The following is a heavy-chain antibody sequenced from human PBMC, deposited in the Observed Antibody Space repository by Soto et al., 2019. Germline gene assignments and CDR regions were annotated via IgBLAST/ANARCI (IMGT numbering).Heavy chain of an antibody. D-gene: IGHD5-12*01. J-gene: IGHJ4*01. Sequence: EVQLVESGGGLVKPGGSLRLSCAASGFTFTNAWMNWVRQAPGKGLEWVGRIKTKSQGATTAYAAPVNGRFTISRDDSKNTVYLKMNSLKSGDTAIYYCTGGDIAGDLEYWGHGTLVTVSS. V-gene: IGHV3-15*05. CDR1: GFTFTNAW. CDR3: TGGDIAGDLEY. CDR2: IKTKSQGATT.